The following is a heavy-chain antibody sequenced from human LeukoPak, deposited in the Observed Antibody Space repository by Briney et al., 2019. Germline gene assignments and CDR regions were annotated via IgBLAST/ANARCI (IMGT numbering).Heavy chain of an antibody. J-gene: IGHJ3*02. CDR3: ARERLGAFDI. Sequence: PETLSLTCTVSGGSISSYYWSWIRQPPGKGLEWIGYIYYSGSTNYNPSLKSRVTISVDTSKNQFSLKLSSVTAADTAVYYCARERLGAFDIWGQGTMVTVSS. V-gene: IGHV4-59*01. CDR2: IYYSGST. D-gene: IGHD4-11*01. CDR1: GGSISSYY.